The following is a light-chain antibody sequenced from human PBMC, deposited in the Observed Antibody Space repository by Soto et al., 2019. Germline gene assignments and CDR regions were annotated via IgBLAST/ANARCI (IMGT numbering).Light chain of an antibody. CDR3: LLYYSDSDDYV. J-gene: IGLJ1*01. Sequence: QAVVTQEPSLTVSPGGTVTLTCGSNTGAVTSGHYPYWFQQKPGQAPRTLIYDATSKHSWTPARFSGSLLGGKAALTLSYAQPEDEAEYYCLLYYSDSDDYVIGPGTKVTVL. CDR1: TGAVTSGHY. CDR2: DAT. V-gene: IGLV7-46*01.